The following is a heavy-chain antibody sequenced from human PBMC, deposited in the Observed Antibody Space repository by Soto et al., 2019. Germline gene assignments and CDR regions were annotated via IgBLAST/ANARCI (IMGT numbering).Heavy chain of an antibody. CDR1: GGSISSGGYY. J-gene: IGHJ5*02. Sequence: PSETLSLTCTVSGGSISSGGYYWSWIRQHPGKGLEWIGYIYYSGSTYYNPSLKSRVTISVDTSKNQFSLKLSSVTAADTAVYYCARERSISNWFDPWGQGTLVTVSS. CDR3: ARERSISNWFDP. CDR2: IYYSGST. V-gene: IGHV4-31*03. D-gene: IGHD6-6*01.